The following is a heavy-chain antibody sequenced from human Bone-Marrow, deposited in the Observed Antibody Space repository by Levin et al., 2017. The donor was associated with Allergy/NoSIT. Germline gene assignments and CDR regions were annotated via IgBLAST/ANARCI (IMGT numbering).Heavy chain of an antibody. D-gene: IGHD2-8*01. V-gene: IGHV4-28*01. CDR2: IYYTGST. Sequence: SETLSLTCDVSGYSISSSNWWGWIRQPPGKGLEWIGDIYYTGSTHYNPSLKSRVTVSVDGSKNQFSLNLSSVTAADTAVYYCARIANGFVGVGYYYMDLWGKGTTVTVSS. J-gene: IGHJ6*03. CDR1: GYSISSSNW. CDR3: ARIANGFVGVGYYYMDL.